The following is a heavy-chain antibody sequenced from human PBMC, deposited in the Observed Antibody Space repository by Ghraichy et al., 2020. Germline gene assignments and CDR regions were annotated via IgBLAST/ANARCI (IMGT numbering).Heavy chain of an antibody. CDR2: IKQDGSEK. J-gene: IGHJ6*02. Sequence: GESLNISCAASGFTFSSYWMSWVRQAPGKGLEWVANIKQDGSEKYYVDSVKGRFTISRDNAKNSLYLQMNSLRAEDTAVYYCARDLPTGSSGWDYYYYYGMDVWGQGTTVTVSS. V-gene: IGHV3-7*01. D-gene: IGHD6-19*01. CDR3: ARDLPTGSSGWDYYYYYGMDV. CDR1: GFTFSSYW.